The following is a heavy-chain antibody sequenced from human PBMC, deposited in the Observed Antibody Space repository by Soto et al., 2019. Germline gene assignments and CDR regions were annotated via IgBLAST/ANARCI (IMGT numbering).Heavy chain of an antibody. CDR2: IYYSGST. CDR1: SGSISGSHYY. V-gene: IGHV4-39*01. J-gene: IGHJ1*01. Sequence: SETLSLTCNVSSGSISGSHYYWGWIRQPPGKGLEWIGSIYYSGSTHYNPSLKSRVTISVDTSNNQFSLRLTSVTAADTAVYYCARHTSYGGRYFSEYFHHWGQGALVTVSS. CDR3: ARHTSYGGRYFSEYFHH. D-gene: IGHD1-26*01.